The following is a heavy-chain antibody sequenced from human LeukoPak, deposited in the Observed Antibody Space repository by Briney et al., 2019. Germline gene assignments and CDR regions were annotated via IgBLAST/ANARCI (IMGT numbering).Heavy chain of an antibody. Sequence: ASVKVSCKASGYTFTGYYMHWVRQAPGQGLEWMGWINPNSGGTNYAQKFQGRVTMTRDTSISTAYMELSRLRSDDTAVYYCARDGSRGLYYYYYMDVWGKGTTVTVSS. V-gene: IGHV1-2*02. D-gene: IGHD2-15*01. CDR3: ARDGSRGLYYYYYMDV. J-gene: IGHJ6*03. CDR1: GYTFTGYY. CDR2: INPNSGGT.